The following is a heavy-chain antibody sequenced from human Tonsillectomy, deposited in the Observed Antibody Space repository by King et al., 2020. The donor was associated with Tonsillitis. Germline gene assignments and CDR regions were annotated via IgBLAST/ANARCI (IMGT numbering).Heavy chain of an antibody. J-gene: IGHJ3*02. V-gene: IGHV7-4-1*02. CDR2: INTNTGNP. CDR1: GYTFTNYA. Sequence: QLVQSGSELKKPGASVKVSCKASGYTFTNYAMNWMRQAPGQGLEWMGWINTNTGNPTYAQGFTGRFVFSLDTSVSTAYLQISSLKAEDTAVYYCATYYDILTADDAFDIWGQGTMVTVSS. CDR3: ATYYDILTADDAFDI. D-gene: IGHD3-9*01.